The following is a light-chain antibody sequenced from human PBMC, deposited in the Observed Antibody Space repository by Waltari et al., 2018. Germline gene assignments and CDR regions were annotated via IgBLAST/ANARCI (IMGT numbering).Light chain of an antibody. J-gene: IGKJ2*04. CDR2: WAS. Sequence: DIVMTQSPDSLAVSLGERVTINCKSSQSLLYSSNNKNYLAWYQQKPGQAPQLLIYWASPREAGVRKRFSGSGCGTEFTVIISGLQAEDVGVYYCQQYYSTPGSFGQGTKVEIK. CDR3: QQYYSTPGS. V-gene: IGKV4-1*01. CDR1: QSLLYSSNNKNY.